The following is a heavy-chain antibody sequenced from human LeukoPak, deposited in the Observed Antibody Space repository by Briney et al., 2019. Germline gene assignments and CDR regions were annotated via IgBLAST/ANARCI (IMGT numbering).Heavy chain of an antibody. J-gene: IGHJ4*02. D-gene: IGHD6-19*01. V-gene: IGHV3-11*04. CDR3: ARDREAVTDVFDY. Sequence: PGGSLRLSCVASGFTFSDYYMSWIRQAPGKGLEWVSYIRSSGTTIHYADSVKGRFTISRDNAKNSLYLQMNSLRAEDTAVYYCARDREAVTDVFDYWGQGTLVTVSS. CDR2: IRSSGTTI. CDR1: GFTFSDYY.